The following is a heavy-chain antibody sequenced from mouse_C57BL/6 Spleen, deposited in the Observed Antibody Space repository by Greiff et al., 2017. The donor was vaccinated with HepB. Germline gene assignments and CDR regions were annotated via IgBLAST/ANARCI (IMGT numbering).Heavy chain of an antibody. V-gene: IGHV3-6*01. CDR2: ISYDGSN. J-gene: IGHJ4*01. CDR3: ARVGLRYGNFYYAMDD. D-gene: IGHD2-10*02. Sequence: ESGPGLVKPSQSLSLTCSVTGYSITSGYYWNWIRQFPGNKLEWMGYISYDGSNNYNPSLKNRISITRDTSKNQFFLKLNSVTTEDTATYYCARVGLRYGNFYYAMDDWGQGTSVTVSS. CDR1: GYSITSGYY.